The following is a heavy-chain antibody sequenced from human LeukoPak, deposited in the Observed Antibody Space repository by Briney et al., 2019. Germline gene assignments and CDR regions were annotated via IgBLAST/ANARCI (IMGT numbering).Heavy chain of an antibody. CDR3: ARDVVANQYYYYYYMDV. D-gene: IGHD2-21*01. J-gene: IGHJ6*03. V-gene: IGHV3-13*01. CDR2: IGTAGDT. Sequence: GGSLRLSCAASGFTFSSYDMHWVRQATGKGLEWVSAIGTAGDTYYPGSVKGRFTISRENAKNSLYLQMNSLRAGDTAVYYCARDVVANQYYYYYYMDVWGKGTTVTISS. CDR1: GFTFSSYD.